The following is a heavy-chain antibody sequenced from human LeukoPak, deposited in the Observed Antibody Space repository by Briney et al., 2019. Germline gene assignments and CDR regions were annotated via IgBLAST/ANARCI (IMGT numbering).Heavy chain of an antibody. CDR1: GFTFSNYW. J-gene: IGHJ3*02. D-gene: IGHD1-26*01. CDR3: ARGGSAPEALGDTFDI. Sequence: PGGSLRLSCAASGFTFSNYWMHWVRQVPGKGLVWVSRIKSDGRSGVTYADSVKGRFTISRDNAKNTLYLQMSSLRADDTAVYYCARGGSAPEALGDTFDIWGQGTMITVSS. V-gene: IGHV3-74*01. CDR2: IKSDGRSGV.